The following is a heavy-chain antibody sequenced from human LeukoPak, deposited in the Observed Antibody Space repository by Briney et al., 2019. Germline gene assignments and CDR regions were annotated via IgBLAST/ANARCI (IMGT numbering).Heavy chain of an antibody. D-gene: IGHD2-2*02. V-gene: IGHV1-3*01. J-gene: IGHJ4*02. Sequence: ASMKVSCKASGNTFSDFAVHWVRQAPGQRLEWMGWINAGKGNTKYSQKFQGRVTITRDTSASTAYMELSSLRSEDTAVYYCARGGTRGVVVPAAIGYWGQGTLVTVSS. CDR1: GNTFSDFA. CDR2: INAGKGNT. CDR3: ARGGTRGVVVPAAIGY.